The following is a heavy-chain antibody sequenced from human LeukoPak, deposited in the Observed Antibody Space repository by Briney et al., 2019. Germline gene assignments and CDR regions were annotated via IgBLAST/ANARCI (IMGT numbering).Heavy chain of an antibody. J-gene: IGHJ4*02. Sequence: PGGSLRLSGAASGFTFSSYWMSWVRQAPGKGLEWVANIKQDGSEKYYVDSVKGRFTISRDNAKNSLYLQMNSLRAEDTAVYYCARDPLAIVGATGYWGQGTLVTVSS. CDR3: ARDPLAIVGATGY. CDR1: GFTFSSYW. CDR2: IKQDGSEK. V-gene: IGHV3-7*01. D-gene: IGHD1-26*01.